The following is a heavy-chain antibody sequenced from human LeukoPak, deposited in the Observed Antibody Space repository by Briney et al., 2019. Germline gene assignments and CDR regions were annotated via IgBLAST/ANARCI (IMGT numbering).Heavy chain of an antibody. CDR3: AKGTVTELQA. Sequence: GGSLRLSCAASGFTFDEYAMHWVRQTPGKRLEWVGLIMFDGSGIFYADSVKGRFAISRDNFEDSLYLQIHSLRIDDTALYYCAKGTVTELQAWGQGTLVTVSS. D-gene: IGHD1-7*01. J-gene: IGHJ5*02. CDR1: GFTFDEYA. CDR2: IMFDGSGI. V-gene: IGHV3-43*01.